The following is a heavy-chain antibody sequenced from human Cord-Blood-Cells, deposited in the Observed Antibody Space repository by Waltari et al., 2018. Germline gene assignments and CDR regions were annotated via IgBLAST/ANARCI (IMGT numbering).Heavy chain of an antibody. CDR1: GFTFSSYW. Sequence: EVQLVESGGGLVQPGGSMRLSCAASGFTFSSYWMSWVCQAPGKGLEWVANIKQDGSEKYYVDSVKGRFTISRDNAKNSLYLQMNSLRAEDTAVYYCARASSMGNDAFDIWGQGTMVTVSS. D-gene: IGHD2-2*01. V-gene: IGHV3-7*01. CDR3: ARASSMGNDAFDI. CDR2: IKQDGSEK. J-gene: IGHJ3*02.